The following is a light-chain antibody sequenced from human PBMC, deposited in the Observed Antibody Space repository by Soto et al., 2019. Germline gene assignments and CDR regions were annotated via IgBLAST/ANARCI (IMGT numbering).Light chain of an antibody. CDR2: GAS. CDR3: QQYGSSPRT. Sequence: DTVLTQSPGTLSLSPGERATLSCRASQSVSSSYLAWYRQKPGQAPRLLIYGASSRATGIPDRFSGSGSGTDFTLTISRLEPEDFAVYYCQQYGSSPRTFGQGTRLEIK. V-gene: IGKV3-20*01. J-gene: IGKJ5*01. CDR1: QSVSSSY.